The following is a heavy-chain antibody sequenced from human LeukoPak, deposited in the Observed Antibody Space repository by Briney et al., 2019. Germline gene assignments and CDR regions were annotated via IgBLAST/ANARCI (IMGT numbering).Heavy chain of an antibody. J-gene: IGHJ5*02. Sequence: ASVKVSCKASGYTFTSHDIHWVRQASGHGLEWMGWMNPKSAHTGLAQRFQGRVTLTRNTSISTAYMELSSLTSEDTAMYYCTRGPSYHSKWVGGMWFDPWGQGTLVSVSS. CDR1: GYTFTSHD. V-gene: IGHV1-8*01. CDR3: TRGPSYHSKWVGGMWFDP. D-gene: IGHD3-10*01. CDR2: MNPKSAHT.